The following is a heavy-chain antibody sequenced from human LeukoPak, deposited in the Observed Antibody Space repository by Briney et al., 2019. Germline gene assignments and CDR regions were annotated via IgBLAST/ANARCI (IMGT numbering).Heavy chain of an antibody. CDR1: GNTLTRHY. V-gene: IGHV1-46*01. CDR2: INPSGIST. CDR3: STVSTYCTNGVCPSDY. J-gene: IGHJ4*02. Sequence: ASVKVSCKASGNTLTRHYMHWVRQAPGQGLEWMGIINPSGISTRYVQKFQGRVTVTEDRSTDTAYMELRSLRSEDTAMYYCSTVSTYCTNGVCPSDYWGQGTRVTVSS. D-gene: IGHD2-8*01.